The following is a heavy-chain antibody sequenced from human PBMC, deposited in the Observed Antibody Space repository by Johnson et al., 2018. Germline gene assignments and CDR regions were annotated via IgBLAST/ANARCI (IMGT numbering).Heavy chain of an antibody. CDR1: GFSFSSYW. CDR2: LNSDSSVK. V-gene: IGHV3-74*02. Sequence: VELGQGGGGLIQPGGSLRVSCAASGFSFSSYWMHWVRQAPGKELVWVSRLNSDSSVKNYADSVKGRFAISRDNAKNTLYLQMNNLKGDEPAVYYCGRGGGGQRGPYGLDVWGQGTTVIVSS. D-gene: IGHD3-16*01. J-gene: IGHJ6*02. CDR3: GRGGGGQRGPYGLDV.